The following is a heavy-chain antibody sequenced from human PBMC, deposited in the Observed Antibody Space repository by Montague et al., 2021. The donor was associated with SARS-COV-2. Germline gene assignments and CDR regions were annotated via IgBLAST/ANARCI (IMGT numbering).Heavy chain of an antibody. V-gene: IGHV4-31*03. CDR2: MYDSGST. D-gene: IGHD2-15*01. J-gene: IGHJ3*02. CDR3: ARRDGVGVAALYI. Sequence: TLSLTCTVSGGSISNGGYYCSWIRQPPGKGLEWIGCMYDSGSTYYNPSLTSRVTMSLDTSKNQFSLKLSSVTAADTAVYYCARRDGVGVAALYIWGHGTLVTVSS. CDR1: GGSISNGGYY.